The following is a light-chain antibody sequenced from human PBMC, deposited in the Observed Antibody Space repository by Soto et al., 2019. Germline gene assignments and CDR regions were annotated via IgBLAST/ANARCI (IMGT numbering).Light chain of an antibody. V-gene: IGKV3-15*01. Sequence: EIVLTQSPAPLSVSPGERATLSCRASLSVTSNLAWYQQKPGQAPRLLIYGASTRATGIPARFSGSGSGTEFTLTISSLQSEDVAVYYCQQDNNWPRTFGQGTKVDIK. J-gene: IGKJ1*01. CDR2: GAS. CDR1: LSVTSN. CDR3: QQDNNWPRT.